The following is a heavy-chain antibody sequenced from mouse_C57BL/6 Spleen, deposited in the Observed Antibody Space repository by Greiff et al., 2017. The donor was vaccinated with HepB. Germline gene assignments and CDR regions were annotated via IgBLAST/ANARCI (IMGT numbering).Heavy chain of an antibody. CDR2: IYPRSGNT. V-gene: IGHV1-81*01. Sequence: QVQLKESGAELARPGASVKLSCKASGYTFTSYGISWVKQRTGQGLEWIGEIYPRSGNTYYNEKFKGKATLTADKSSSTAYMELRSLTSEDSAVYFCARPYYYGSSPHHWYFDVWGTGTTVTVSS. D-gene: IGHD1-1*01. J-gene: IGHJ1*03. CDR3: ARPYYYGSSPHHWYFDV. CDR1: GYTFTSYG.